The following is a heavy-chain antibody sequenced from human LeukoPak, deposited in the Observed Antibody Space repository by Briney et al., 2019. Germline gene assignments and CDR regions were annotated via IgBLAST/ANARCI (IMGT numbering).Heavy chain of an antibody. CDR2: TSSSDAGT. CDR3: AKAPVTSCRGAYCYPFDS. J-gene: IGHJ4*02. Sequence: GGSLRLSCAASGFTLSTYAMSWVRQTPGKGLEWVAATSSSDAGTYHADSVRGRFTISRDNSKNTLYLQMNSLRAEDAAAYFCAKAPVTSCRGAYCYPFDSWGQGTLVTVSS. V-gene: IGHV3-23*01. CDR1: GFTLSTYA. D-gene: IGHD2-21*01.